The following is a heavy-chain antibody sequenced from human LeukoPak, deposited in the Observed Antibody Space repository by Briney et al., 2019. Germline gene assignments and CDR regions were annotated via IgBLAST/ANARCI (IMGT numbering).Heavy chain of an antibody. CDR1: SGSISTSNYY. CDR2: IFYSGST. Sequence: SETLSLTCTVSSGSISTSNYYWGCDRQPPGKALEWIGNIFYSGSTYYSPSLKSRVTISLDTSRNQFSLKLSSVTAADTAVYYCARVPKDYDYVWGSQDWGQGTLVTVSS. D-gene: IGHD3-16*01. CDR3: ARVPKDYDYVWGSQD. V-gene: IGHV4-39*07. J-gene: IGHJ4*02.